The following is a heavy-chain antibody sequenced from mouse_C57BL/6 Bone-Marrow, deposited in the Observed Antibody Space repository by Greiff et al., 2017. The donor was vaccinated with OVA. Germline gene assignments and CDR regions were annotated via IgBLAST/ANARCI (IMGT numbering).Heavy chain of an antibody. CDR1: GYTFTSYW. D-gene: IGHD4-1*02. Sequence: VQLQQPGAELVKPGASVKMSCKASGYTFTSYWITWVKQRPGQGLEWIGDIYPGSGSTNYNEKFKSKATLTVDTSSSTAYMQLSSLTSEDSAVYYCARCLTNWAWFAYWGQGTLVTVSA. V-gene: IGHV1-55*01. J-gene: IGHJ3*01. CDR2: IYPGSGST. CDR3: ARCLTNWAWFAY.